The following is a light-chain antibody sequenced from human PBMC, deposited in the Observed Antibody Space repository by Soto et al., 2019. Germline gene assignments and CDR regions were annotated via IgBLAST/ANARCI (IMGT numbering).Light chain of an antibody. Sequence: QSALTQPASVSGSPGQSITISCTGTSSDVGGYNYVSWYQQHPGKAPKLMISEVSNRPSGVSNHFSGSKSGNTASLTISGLQAEDEADYYCSSYTRSSTWVFGGGTKLTVL. J-gene: IGLJ3*02. CDR1: SSDVGGYNY. CDR2: EVS. V-gene: IGLV2-14*01. CDR3: SSYTRSSTWV.